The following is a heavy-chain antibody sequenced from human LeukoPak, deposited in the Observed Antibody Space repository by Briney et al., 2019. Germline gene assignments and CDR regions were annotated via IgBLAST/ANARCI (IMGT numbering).Heavy chain of an antibody. D-gene: IGHD3-22*01. CDR2: VANDAIYK. V-gene: IGHV3-30*01. CDR1: GFTFGTYA. J-gene: IGHJ4*02. Sequence: GRSLRLSCAASGFTFGTYAIHWVRQAPGKGLEWVACVANDAIYKDYADSVKGRFTISRDNSKNTVYLEMNSLRVEDTAFYYCARSADDYDSTGYCDLWGQGTLVTVSS. CDR3: ARSADDYDSTGYCDL.